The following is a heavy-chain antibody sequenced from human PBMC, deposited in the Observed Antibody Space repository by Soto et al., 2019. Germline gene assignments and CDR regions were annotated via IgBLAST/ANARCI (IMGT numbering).Heavy chain of an antibody. CDR2: ISSSSISF. J-gene: IGHJ4*02. V-gene: IGHV3-21*01. D-gene: IGHD2-21*01. CDR3: VRGFLYFDF. CDR1: GFTFSDYN. Sequence: GGSLRLSCVVSGFTFSDYNMNWVRLAPGKGLEWVSSISSSSISFYYADSVKGRFTVSRDNAKNSLYLQMSSLRAEDTAVYYCVRGFLYFDFWGQGALVTVSS.